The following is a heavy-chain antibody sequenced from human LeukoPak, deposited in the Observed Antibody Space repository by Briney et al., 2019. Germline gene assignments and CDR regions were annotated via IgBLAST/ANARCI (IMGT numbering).Heavy chain of an antibody. CDR3: TRGGGNDF. D-gene: IGHD3-16*01. CDR2: IKSKTDGGTL. CDR1: GFTFNSAW. V-gene: IGHV3-15*01. Sequence: GGSLRLSCAASGFTFNSAWMSWLRQAPGKGLEWVGRIKSKTDGGTLDYGAPVKGRFTISRDDSRNTVYLHLNSLKTDDKALDYCTRGGGNDFWGQGVLVTVSS. J-gene: IGHJ4*02.